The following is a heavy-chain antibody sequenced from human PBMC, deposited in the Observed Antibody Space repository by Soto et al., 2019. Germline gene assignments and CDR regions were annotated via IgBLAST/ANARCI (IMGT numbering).Heavy chain of an antibody. CDR2: IYHSGTT. V-gene: IGHV4-4*02. CDR1: GASISSSHW. CDR3: ARGSGDYNGWFDP. D-gene: IGHD1-26*01. J-gene: IGHJ5*02. Sequence: QVQLQESGPGLVKSSGTLSLTCAVSGASISSSHWWTWVRQPPGKGLEWLGEIYHSGTTNYNPSLKSRVTISVDKSKDQFSLKLNSVTAADTAVYYCARGSGDYNGWFDPWGQGTLVTVSS.